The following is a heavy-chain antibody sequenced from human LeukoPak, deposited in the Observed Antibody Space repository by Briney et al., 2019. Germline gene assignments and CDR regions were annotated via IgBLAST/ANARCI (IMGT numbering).Heavy chain of an antibody. V-gene: IGHV3-53*01. J-gene: IGHJ4*02. CDR2: IYSAGNT. CDR1: GFTASSNS. D-gene: IGHD4/OR15-4a*01. Sequence: GGSLRLSCTVSGFTASSNSTSWVRQAPGKGLEWVSFIYSAGNTHYSDPVQGRFTISIDNSKNTLYLQMTSLRAEDTAVYYCARRAGAYSHPYDYWGQGTLVTVSS. CDR3: ARRAGAYSHPYDY.